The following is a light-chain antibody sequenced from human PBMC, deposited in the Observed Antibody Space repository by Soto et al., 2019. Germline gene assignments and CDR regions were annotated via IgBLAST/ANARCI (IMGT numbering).Light chain of an antibody. CDR2: KAS. Sequence: DIQMTQSPSTLSASVGDIVTITCRASQSISSWLAWYQQKPGKAPKLLIYKASSLESGVPSRFSGSGSGTEFTLTSSSLQPDDFATYYCQQYNSCWYTFGQGTKLEIK. J-gene: IGKJ2*01. CDR1: QSISSW. V-gene: IGKV1-5*03. CDR3: QQYNSCWYT.